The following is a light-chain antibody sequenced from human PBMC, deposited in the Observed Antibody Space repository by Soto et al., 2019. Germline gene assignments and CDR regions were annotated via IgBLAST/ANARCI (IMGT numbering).Light chain of an antibody. CDR3: QQYNNWPRT. V-gene: IGKV3-15*01. CDR1: QRGNIH. J-gene: IGKJ1*01. Sequence: EVAKAQSPVTLSVSPGERATLSCGASQRGNIHLAWYQQKPGQAPRLLIYGASTRATGIPARFSGSGSGTEFTLTISSLQSEDFGVYYCQQYNNWPRTFGHGTKVDIK. CDR2: GAS.